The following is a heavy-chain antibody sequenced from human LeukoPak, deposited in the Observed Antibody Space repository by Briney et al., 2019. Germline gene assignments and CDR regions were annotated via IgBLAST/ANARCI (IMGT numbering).Heavy chain of an antibody. CDR3: ATFISGYFQH. CDR2: IYYSGST. Sequence: SETLSLTCTVSGGSISSSNYYWGWIRQPPGKGLDWIGSIYYSGSTYYNPPLKSRVTISVDTSKNQFSLKLSSVTAADTAVYYCATFISGYFQHWGQGTLVTVSS. J-gene: IGHJ1*01. D-gene: IGHD3-10*01. V-gene: IGHV4-39*07. CDR1: GGSISSSNYY.